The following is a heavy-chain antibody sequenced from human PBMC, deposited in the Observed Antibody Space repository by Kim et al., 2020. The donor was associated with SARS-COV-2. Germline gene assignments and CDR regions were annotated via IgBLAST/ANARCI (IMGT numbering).Heavy chain of an antibody. CDR2: IYYSGST. CDR1: GGSISSGCYY. Sequence: SETLSLTCTVSGGSISSGCYYWSWIRQHPGKGLEWIGYIYYSGSTYYNPSLKSRVTISVDTSKNQFSLKLSSVTAADTAVYYCARALITMVQGVDAFDIWGQGTMVTVSS. CDR3: ARALITMVQGVDAFDI. D-gene: IGHD3-10*01. V-gene: IGHV4-31*03. J-gene: IGHJ3*02.